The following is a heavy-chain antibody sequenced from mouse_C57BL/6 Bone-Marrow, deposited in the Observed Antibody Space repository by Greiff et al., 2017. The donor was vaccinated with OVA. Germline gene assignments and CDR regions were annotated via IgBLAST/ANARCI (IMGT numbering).Heavy chain of an antibody. Sequence: VQLQESGPGLVAPSQSLSITCTVSGFSLTSYGVHWVRQPPGKGLEWLVVIWSDGSTTYNSALKSRLSISKDNSKSQVFLKMNSLQTDDTAMYYCARHDYGSSLYAMDYWGQGTSVTVSS. D-gene: IGHD1-1*01. J-gene: IGHJ4*01. CDR1: GFSLTSYG. CDR3: ARHDYGSSLYAMDY. CDR2: IWSDGST. V-gene: IGHV2-6-1*01.